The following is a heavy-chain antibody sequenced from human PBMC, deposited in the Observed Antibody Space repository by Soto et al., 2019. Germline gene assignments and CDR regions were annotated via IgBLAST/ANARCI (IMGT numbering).Heavy chain of an antibody. V-gene: IGHV1-69*13. D-gene: IGHD6-6*01. CDR2: IIPIFTTT. J-gene: IGHJ4*02. CDR3: ARRSGLLGQYSALVDY. CDR1: GGTFSNSA. Sequence: SVKVSCKASGGTFSNSAIAWVRQAPGQGLEWLGMIIPIFTTTNYAQKFKDRLTISADGSTSTAYMELSGLKSEDTAVYFCARRSGLLGQYSALVDYWGQGTLVTVSS.